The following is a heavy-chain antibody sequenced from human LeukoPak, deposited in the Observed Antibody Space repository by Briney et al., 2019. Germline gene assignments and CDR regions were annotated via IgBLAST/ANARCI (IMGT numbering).Heavy chain of an antibody. V-gene: IGHV4-59*01. CDR3: ARALSYSSGWYTDY. CDR1: GGSISSYY. D-gene: IGHD6-19*01. Sequence: SETLSLTCTVSGGSISSYYWSWIRQPPGKGLEWIGYIYYSGSTNYNPSLKSRVTISVDTSKNQFSLKLSSVTAADTAVYYCARALSYSSGWYTDYWGQGTLVTVSS. CDR2: IYYSGST. J-gene: IGHJ4*02.